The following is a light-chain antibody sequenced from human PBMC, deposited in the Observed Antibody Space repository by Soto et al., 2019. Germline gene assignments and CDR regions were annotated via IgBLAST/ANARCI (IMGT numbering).Light chain of an antibody. CDR2: DVS. CDR1: SSDVGGYNY. J-gene: IGLJ1*01. V-gene: IGLV2-11*01. Sequence: QSVLTQPRSVSGSPGQSVTISCTGTSSDVGGYNYVSWYQQHTGKAPKLMIYDVSKRPSGVPDRFSGSKSGNTASLTISGLQAEDEADYYCCSYAGSREVFGTGTKVPVL. CDR3: CSYAGSREV.